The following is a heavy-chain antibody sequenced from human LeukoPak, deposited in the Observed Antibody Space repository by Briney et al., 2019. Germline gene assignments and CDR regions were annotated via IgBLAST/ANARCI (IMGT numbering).Heavy chain of an antibody. J-gene: IGHJ6*02. CDR1: GGSISSYY. Sequence: SETLSLTCTVSGGSISSYYWSWIRQPPGKGLEWIGYIYYSGSTNYNPSLKSRVTISVDTSKNQFSLKLSSVTAADTAVYYCARTVKNYYESSAHYYGMDVWGQGTTVTVSS. D-gene: IGHD3-22*01. CDR3: ARTVKNYYESSAHYYGMDV. CDR2: IYYSGST. V-gene: IGHV4-59*01.